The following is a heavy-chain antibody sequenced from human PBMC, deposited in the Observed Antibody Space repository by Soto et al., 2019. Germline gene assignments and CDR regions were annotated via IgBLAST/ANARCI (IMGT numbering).Heavy chain of an antibody. CDR2: IYYSGST. J-gene: IGHJ4*02. D-gene: IGHD6-13*01. Sequence: QVQLQESGPGLVKPSETLSLTCTVSGGSVSSGSYYWSWIRQPPGKGLEWIGYIYYSGSTNYNPSLKSRVTISVDTSKNQFSLKLSSVTAADTAVYYCAREVAAAGILRFDYWGQGTLVTVSS. V-gene: IGHV4-61*01. CDR3: AREVAAAGILRFDY. CDR1: GGSVSSGSYY.